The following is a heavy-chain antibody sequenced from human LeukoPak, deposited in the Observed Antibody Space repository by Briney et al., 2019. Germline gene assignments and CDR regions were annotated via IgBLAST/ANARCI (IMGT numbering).Heavy chain of an antibody. Sequence: SETLSLTCTVSGGSISSYYWNWIRQPAGKGLEWIGRIYTSGSTNYNPSLKSRVTMSVDTSKNQFSLKLSSVTAADTAVYYCARMRATVTKKTPRTGFDYWGQGTLVTVSS. CDR2: IYTSGST. D-gene: IGHD4-17*01. J-gene: IGHJ4*02. V-gene: IGHV4-4*07. CDR1: GGSISSYY. CDR3: ARMRATVTKKTPRTGFDY.